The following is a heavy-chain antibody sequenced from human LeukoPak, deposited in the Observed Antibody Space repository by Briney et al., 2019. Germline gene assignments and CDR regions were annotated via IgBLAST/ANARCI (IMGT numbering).Heavy chain of an antibody. D-gene: IGHD3-10*01. J-gene: IGHJ4*02. CDR3: ARDRDYGSGSYLY. CDR2: IKQDGSEK. V-gene: IGHV3-7*01. CDR1: GFTFSSYW. Sequence: GGSLRLSCAASGFTFSSYWMSWVRQAPGKGLEWVANIKQDGSEKCYLDSVKGRFTISRDNAKNSLYLQMNSLRAEDTAVYYCARDRDYGSGSYLYWGQGTLVTVSS.